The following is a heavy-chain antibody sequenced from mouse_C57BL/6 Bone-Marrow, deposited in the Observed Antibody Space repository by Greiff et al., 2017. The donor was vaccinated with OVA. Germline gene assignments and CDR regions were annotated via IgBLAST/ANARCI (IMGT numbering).Heavy chain of an antibody. V-gene: IGHV14-2*01. J-gene: IGHJ3*01. Sequence: VQLQQSGAELVKPGASVKLSCTASGFNIKDYYMHWVKQRPEQGLEWIGRIDPEDGETKYAPNFQGKATITADPSSNTAYLQLSSLSSEDTAVYCCAFWYGPFAYWGQGTLVTVSA. CDR3: AFWYGPFAY. CDR1: GFNIKDYY. CDR2: IDPEDGET. D-gene: IGHD2-10*02.